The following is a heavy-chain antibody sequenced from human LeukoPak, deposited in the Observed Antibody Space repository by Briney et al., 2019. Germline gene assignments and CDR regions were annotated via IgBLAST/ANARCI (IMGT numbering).Heavy chain of an antibody. V-gene: IGHV3-23*01. CDR2: ISGSGGST. CDR1: GFTFSSYA. Sequence: GGSLRLSCAASGFTFSSYAMSWVRQAPGKGLEWVSAISGSGGSTYYEDSVKGRFTISRDNSKNTLYLQMNSLRAEDTAVYYCAKATVDTAINPDDYWGQGTLVTASS. J-gene: IGHJ4*02. D-gene: IGHD5-18*01. CDR3: AKATVDTAINPDDY.